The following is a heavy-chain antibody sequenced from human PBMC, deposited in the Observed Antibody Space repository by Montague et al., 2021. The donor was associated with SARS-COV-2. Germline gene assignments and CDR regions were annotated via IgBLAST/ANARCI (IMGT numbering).Heavy chain of an antibody. CDR2: IKQDGSEQ. J-gene: IGHJ5*02. CDR1: GFTMSSYW. Sequence: SLRLSCAASGFTMSSYWMRWVRQAPGKGLEWVAYIKQDGSEQYYVDSVRGRFTISKDNAKNSLYLQMNSLRVEDTAMYYCVRERAFYFASGTYSRNNWFDPGGQGTLITVSS. V-gene: IGHV3-7*01. CDR3: VRERAFYFASGTYSRNNWFDP. D-gene: IGHD3-10*01.